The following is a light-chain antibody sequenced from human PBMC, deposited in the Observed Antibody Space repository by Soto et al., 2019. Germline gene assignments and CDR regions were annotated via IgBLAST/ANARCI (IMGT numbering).Light chain of an antibody. V-gene: IGKV3-11*01. CDR2: DAS. CDR3: QQRNDWPLT. Sequence: EIVLTQAPGTLPPSPVKRANLSCXASQSVRNYLAWYQQKPGQAPRLLIYDASYRATGIPARFSGSGSGTDFTLTISSLEPEDFAVYYCQQRNDWPLTFGQGTRLQI. CDR1: QSVRNY. J-gene: IGKJ5*01.